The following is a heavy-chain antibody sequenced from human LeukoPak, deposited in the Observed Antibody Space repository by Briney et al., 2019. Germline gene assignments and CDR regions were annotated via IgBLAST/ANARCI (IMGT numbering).Heavy chain of an antibody. CDR1: GYTLTELS. CDR3: AIGASYFDY. V-gene: IGHV1-24*01. J-gene: IGHJ4*02. CDR2: FDPEDGET. Sequence: GASVKVSCKVSGYTLTELSMHLVRQAPGKGLEWMGGFDPEDGETIYAQKFQGRVTMTEDTSTATAYMELSSVRSEDTAVYYCAIGASYFDYWGQGTLVTVSS.